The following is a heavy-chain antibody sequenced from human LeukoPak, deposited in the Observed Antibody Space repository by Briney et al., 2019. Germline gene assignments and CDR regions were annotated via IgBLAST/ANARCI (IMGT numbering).Heavy chain of an antibody. Sequence: ASVKVSCKASGGTFSSYAISWVRQAPGQGLEWMGGIIPISGTANYAQKFQGRVTITTDESTSTAYMELNSLRAEDTAIYYCAKTSRWERDYFDYWGQGTLVTVSS. D-gene: IGHD5-24*01. V-gene: IGHV1-69*05. J-gene: IGHJ4*02. CDR2: IIPISGTA. CDR1: GGTFSSYA. CDR3: AKTSRWERDYFDY.